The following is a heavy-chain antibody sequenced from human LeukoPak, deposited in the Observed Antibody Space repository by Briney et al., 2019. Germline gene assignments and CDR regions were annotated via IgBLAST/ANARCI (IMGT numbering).Heavy chain of an antibody. J-gene: IGHJ4*02. D-gene: IGHD3-16*01. V-gene: IGHV1-69*13. CDR2: IIPIFGTA. CDR3: ARDKIAMGGGVDFDY. Sequence: ASVNVSCKASGGTFSSYAISWVRQAPGQGLEWMGGIIPIFGTANYAQKFQGRVTITADESTSTAYIELGSLQSEDTAMYYCARDKIAMGGGVDFDYWGQGTLVTVSS. CDR1: GGTFSSYA.